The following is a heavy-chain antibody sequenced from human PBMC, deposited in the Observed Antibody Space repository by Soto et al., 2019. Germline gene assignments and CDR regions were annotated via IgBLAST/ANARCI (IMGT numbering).Heavy chain of an antibody. CDR3: AKDDSSGWYGLDYYGMDV. V-gene: IGHV3-30*18. Sequence: PGGSLRLSCAASGFTFSGYGMHWVRQAPGKGLEWVAVISYDGSNKYYADSVKGRFTISRDNSKNTLYLQMNSLRAEDTAVYYCAKDDSSGWYGLDYYGMDVWGQGPTVTVSS. D-gene: IGHD6-19*01. CDR2: ISYDGSNK. CDR1: GFTFSGYG. J-gene: IGHJ6*02.